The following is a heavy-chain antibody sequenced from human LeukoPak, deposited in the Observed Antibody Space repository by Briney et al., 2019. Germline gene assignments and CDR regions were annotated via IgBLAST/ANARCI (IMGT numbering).Heavy chain of an antibody. CDR3: AKDPLYGGNFSPDDY. CDR2: ISGSGSST. V-gene: IGHV3-23*01. Sequence: GGSLRLSCAASGFTFSSYAMSWVRQAPGKGLEWVSAISGSGSSTYYADSVKGRFTISRDNSKNTLYLQMNSLRAEDTAVYYCAKDPLYGGNFSPDDYWGQGTLVTVSS. D-gene: IGHD4-23*01. CDR1: GFTFSSYA. J-gene: IGHJ4*02.